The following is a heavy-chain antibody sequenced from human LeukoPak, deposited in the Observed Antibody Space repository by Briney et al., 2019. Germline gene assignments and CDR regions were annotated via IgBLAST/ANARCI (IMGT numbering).Heavy chain of an antibody. CDR1: DGSINSYY. V-gene: IGHV4-59*01. D-gene: IGHD3-10*01. J-gene: IGHJ5*02. CDR3: ARGPTMVRGVRTKWFDP. CDR2: IYYSGNT. Sequence: PSETLSLTCTVSDGSINSYYWSWFRQPPGKGLEWIGYIYYSGNTNYNPSLKSRVTISVDTSKNQFSLNLNSVTAADTAVYYCARGPTMVRGVRTKWFDPWGQGTLVTVSS.